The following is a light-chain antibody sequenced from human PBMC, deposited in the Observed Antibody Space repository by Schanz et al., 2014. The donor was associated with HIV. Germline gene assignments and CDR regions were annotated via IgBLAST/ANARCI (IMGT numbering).Light chain of an antibody. CDR2: GAS. V-gene: IGKV3-20*01. CDR3: QHYGSSRWT. J-gene: IGKJ1*01. Sequence: EIVLTQSPGTLSLSPGERATLSCRASQSVSSNYLAWYQQKPGQAPRLLIFGASNRATGIPDRFSGSGSGTDFTLTISRLEPEDFAVYYCQHYGSSRWTFGQGTKVEIK. CDR1: QSVSSNY.